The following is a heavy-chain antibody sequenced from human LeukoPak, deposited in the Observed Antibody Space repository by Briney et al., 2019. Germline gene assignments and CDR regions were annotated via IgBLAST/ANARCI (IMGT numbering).Heavy chain of an antibody. CDR3: ARGLFGITMIVVVPDWFDP. CDR1: GYTFTSYD. CDR2: MNPNSGNT. D-gene: IGHD3-22*01. V-gene: IGHV1-8*01. J-gene: IGHJ5*02. Sequence: ASVKVSCKASGYTFTSYDINWVRQATGQGLEWMGWMNPNSGNTGYAQKFQGRVTMTRNTSISTAYMELSSLRSEDTAVYYCARGLFGITMIVVVPDWFDPWGQGTLVTVPS.